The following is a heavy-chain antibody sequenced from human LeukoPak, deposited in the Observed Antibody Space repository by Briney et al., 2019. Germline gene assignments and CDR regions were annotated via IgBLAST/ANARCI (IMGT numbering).Heavy chain of an antibody. Sequence: PGGSLRLSCAAAGLTLSSYGMRWVRQAPGKGLEWVTFIRYDGSNKCYADSVKGRFTISRDHSMNTVNLQMNSLRPEDTAVYYCAKGGSRGTYYFDYWGRGILVTVSS. D-gene: IGHD1-26*01. V-gene: IGHV3-30*02. J-gene: IGHJ4*02. CDR3: AKGGSRGTYYFDY. CDR2: IRYDGSNK. CDR1: GLTLSSYG.